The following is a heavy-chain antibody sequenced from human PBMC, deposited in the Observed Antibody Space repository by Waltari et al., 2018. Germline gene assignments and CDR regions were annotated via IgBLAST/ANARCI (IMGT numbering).Heavy chain of an antibody. CDR3: AKEVTVIAPNGGFDY. J-gene: IGHJ4*02. D-gene: IGHD2-21*01. CDR1: GLIFSSYA. V-gene: IGHV3-23*01. CDR2: ISASIRST. Sequence: EVQLLESGGGLVQPGGSLRLSCAASGLIFSSYAMTWVSQATGKGLGWVSSISASIRSTYYADSVRRRFPISRDNSKGTLYLQMNSLRAEDTAVYYCAKEVTVIAPNGGFDYWGQGTLLTVSS.